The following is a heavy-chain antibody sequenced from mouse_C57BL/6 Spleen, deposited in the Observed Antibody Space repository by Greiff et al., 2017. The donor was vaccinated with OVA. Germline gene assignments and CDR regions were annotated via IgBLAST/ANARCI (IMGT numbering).Heavy chain of an antibody. Sequence: VQLKQSGAELVRPGASVKLSCTASGFNIKDDYMHWVKQRPEQGLEWIGWIDPENGDTEYASKFQGKATITADTSSNTAYLQLSSLTSEDTAVYYCTTPTVVAFDYWGQGTTLTVSS. CDR3: TTPTVVAFDY. V-gene: IGHV14-4*01. J-gene: IGHJ2*01. D-gene: IGHD1-1*01. CDR2: IDPENGDT. CDR1: GFNIKDDY.